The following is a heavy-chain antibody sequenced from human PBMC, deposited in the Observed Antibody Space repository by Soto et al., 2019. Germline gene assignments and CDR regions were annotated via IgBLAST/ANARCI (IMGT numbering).Heavy chain of an antibody. CDR2: MNPNSGNT. CDR1: GYTFTSHD. D-gene: IGHD5-18*01. Sequence: ASVKVSCKASGYTFTSHDINWVRQATGQGLEWMGWMNPNSGNTGYAQKFQGRVTMTRNTSISTAYMELSSLRSEDTAVYYCARLLGYSYGYNYWGQGTLVTVSS. V-gene: IGHV1-8*01. CDR3: ARLLGYSYGYNY. J-gene: IGHJ4*02.